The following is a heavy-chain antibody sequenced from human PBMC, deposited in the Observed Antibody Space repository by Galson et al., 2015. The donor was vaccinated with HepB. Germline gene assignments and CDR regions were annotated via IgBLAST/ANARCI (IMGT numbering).Heavy chain of an antibody. V-gene: IGHV3-33*01. CDR3: ARGWGVPYYYDSSGYPQHWYFDL. Sequence: SLRLSCAAAAFTFSSYGMHWVRRAPGKGLEWVSIIWYDGSNKYYADSVKGRFTISRDNSKNRLYLQMNSLRVEDTAVYYCARGWGVPYYYDSSGYPQHWYFDLWGRGTLVTVSS. J-gene: IGHJ2*01. CDR2: IWYDGSNK. D-gene: IGHD3-22*01. CDR1: AFTFSSYG.